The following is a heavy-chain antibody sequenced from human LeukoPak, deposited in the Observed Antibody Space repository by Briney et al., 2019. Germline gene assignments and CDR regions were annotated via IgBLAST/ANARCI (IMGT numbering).Heavy chain of an antibody. J-gene: IGHJ5*02. D-gene: IGHD2-15*01. Sequence: GGSLRLSCAASGFTFSSYWMSWVRRAPGKGLEWVANIKQDGSEKYYVDSVKGRFTISRDNAKNSLYLQMNSLGAEDTAVYYCARDLVVVVAATAYNWFDPWGQGTLVTVSS. CDR1: GFTFSSYW. CDR3: ARDLVVVVAATAYNWFDP. CDR2: IKQDGSEK. V-gene: IGHV3-7*01.